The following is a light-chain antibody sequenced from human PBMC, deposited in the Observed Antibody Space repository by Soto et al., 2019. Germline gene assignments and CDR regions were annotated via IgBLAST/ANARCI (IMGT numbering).Light chain of an antibody. CDR3: NSYTSSSTRV. J-gene: IGLJ1*01. CDR2: DVS. V-gene: IGLV2-14*01. CDR1: SSDVGGYNY. Sequence: QSVLTQPASVSGSPGQSITISCTGTSSDVGGYNYVSWYQQHPGKAPKLMIYDVSNRPSGVSNRFSGSKSGNTASLTISGLQAEDEDDYYCNSYTSSSTRVFATGPKVTVL.